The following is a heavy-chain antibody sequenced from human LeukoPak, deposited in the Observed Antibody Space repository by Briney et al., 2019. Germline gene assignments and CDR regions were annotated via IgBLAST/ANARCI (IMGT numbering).Heavy chain of an antibody. D-gene: IGHD2-2*01. V-gene: IGHV3-48*01. Sequence: PGGSLRLSCAASGFTFSSYWMSWVRQAPGKGLEWVSYIGRSSSPIYYADSVKGRFTISRDNAKNSLYLQMNGLRAEDTAVYYCARGPSSQFRTDYWGQGTLVTVSS. CDR2: IGRSSSPI. J-gene: IGHJ4*02. CDR3: ARGPSSQFRTDY. CDR1: GFTFSSYW.